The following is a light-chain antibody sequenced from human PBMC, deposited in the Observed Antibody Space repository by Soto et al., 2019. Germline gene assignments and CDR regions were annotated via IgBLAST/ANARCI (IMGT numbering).Light chain of an antibody. CDR2: DAS. CDR3: QQYANWPLT. Sequence: EIVMTQSPATLSVSPGERATLSCRASQSVTSNLAWYQQKPGQAPRLLIYDASTRATGIPARFSGSGSGTEFTLTISSLQSEDVALYYCQQYANWPLTFGGGTKVDIK. J-gene: IGKJ4*01. V-gene: IGKV3-15*01. CDR1: QSVTSN.